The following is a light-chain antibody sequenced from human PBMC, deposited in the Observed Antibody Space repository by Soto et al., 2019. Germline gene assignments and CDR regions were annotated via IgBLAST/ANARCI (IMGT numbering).Light chain of an antibody. V-gene: IGKV1-39*01. CDR2: AAS. CDR3: QQSYTSPFN. Sequence: DIQMTQSPSSLSASVGDRVTIICRASQSIVSYLNWYQQKPGKAPKLLVYAASSPRTGVPSRFSGSGSVTNFTLTIGSLQPEDVATYYCQQSYTSPFNFGPGTQVDVK. CDR1: QSIVSY. J-gene: IGKJ3*01.